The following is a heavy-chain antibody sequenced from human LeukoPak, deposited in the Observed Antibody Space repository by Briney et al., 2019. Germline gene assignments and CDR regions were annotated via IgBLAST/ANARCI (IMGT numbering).Heavy chain of an antibody. CDR1: GGTFSAKT. Sequence: SVKVSCKASGGTFSAKTISWVRQAPGQGLEWMGGIHPIFGTTNYAQKFQGRVTINTDESTTAAYMEVSGLRSEDTAIYYCAKISARDYDDYVFDYWGQGTLVIVSS. D-gene: IGHD4-17*01. J-gene: IGHJ4*02. V-gene: IGHV1-69*05. CDR2: IHPIFGTT. CDR3: AKISARDYDDYVFDY.